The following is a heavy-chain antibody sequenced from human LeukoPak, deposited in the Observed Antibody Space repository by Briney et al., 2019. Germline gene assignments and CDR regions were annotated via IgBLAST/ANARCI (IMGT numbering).Heavy chain of an antibody. V-gene: IGHV3-30*02. Sequence: GGSLRLSCAASGFSFSRYDIHWVRQAPGKGLEWVAFIRYDGSNKNYADSVKGRFTISRDNFMSTVYLQMNSLRAEDTAVYYCAKDRQTITIFGVVNTPRANFDYWGQGTLVTVSS. CDR1: GFSFSRYD. CDR3: AKDRQTITIFGVVNTPRANFDY. CDR2: IRYDGSNK. D-gene: IGHD3-3*01. J-gene: IGHJ4*02.